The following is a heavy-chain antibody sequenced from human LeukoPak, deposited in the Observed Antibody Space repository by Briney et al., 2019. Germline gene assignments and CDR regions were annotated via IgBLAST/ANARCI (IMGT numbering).Heavy chain of an antibody. CDR3: ARVGYSYGGDAFDI. D-gene: IGHD5-18*01. V-gene: IGHV4-59*01. J-gene: IGHJ3*02. CDR1: GGSISSYY. Sequence: SETLSLTCTVSGGSISSYYWSWIRQPPGKGLEWIGYIYYSGSTNYNPSLKSRVTTSVDTSKNQFSLRLSSVTAADTAVYYCARVGYSYGGDAFDIWGQGTMVTVSS. CDR2: IYYSGST.